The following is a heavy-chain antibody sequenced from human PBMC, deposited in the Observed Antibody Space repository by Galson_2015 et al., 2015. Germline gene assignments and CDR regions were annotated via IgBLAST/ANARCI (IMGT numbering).Heavy chain of an antibody. CDR2: VSAGGGTT. CDR1: GFTFSTYA. CDR3: AKTRWSNYYFFDS. D-gene: IGHD2/OR15-2a*01. V-gene: IGHV3-23*01. J-gene: IGHJ4*02. Sequence: SLRLSCAASGFTFSTYAMSWVRQAPGRGLEWVSVVSAGGGTTFYADSVKGRLTISRDNSKNTLYLQMSSLRAEDTAVYYCAKTRWSNYYFFDSWGQGTLVTVSS.